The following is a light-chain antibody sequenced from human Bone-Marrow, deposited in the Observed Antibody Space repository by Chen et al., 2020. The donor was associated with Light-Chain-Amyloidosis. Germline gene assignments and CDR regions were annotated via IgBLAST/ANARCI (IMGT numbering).Light chain of an antibody. V-gene: IGKV3-15*01. Sequence: EIVMTQSPATLSVSPGERATLSCRASQSVSSNLAWYQQKPGQAPRLLIYGASTRATGIPARFRVSGSGTEFTRTNSSLQSEDFAVYYCQQYNNWPTWTFGQGTKVEIK. CDR1: QSVSSN. J-gene: IGKJ1*01. CDR2: GAS. CDR3: QQYNNWPTWT.